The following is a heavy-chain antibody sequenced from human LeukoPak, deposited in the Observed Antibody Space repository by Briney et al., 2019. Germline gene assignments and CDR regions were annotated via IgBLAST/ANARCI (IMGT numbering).Heavy chain of an antibody. CDR2: IIPIFGTA. Sequence: GASVKVSCKASGGTFSSYAISWVRQAPGQGLEWMGGIIPIFGTANYAQKFQGRVTMTRDTSTSTVYMELSSLRSEDTAVYYCARDSSNYGVVYYFDYWGQGTLVTVSS. CDR3: ARDSSNYGVVYYFDY. J-gene: IGHJ4*02. D-gene: IGHD4-11*01. CDR1: GGTFSSYA. V-gene: IGHV1-69*05.